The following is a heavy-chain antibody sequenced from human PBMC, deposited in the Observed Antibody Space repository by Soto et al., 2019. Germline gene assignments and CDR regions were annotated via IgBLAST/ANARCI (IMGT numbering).Heavy chain of an antibody. CDR1: GASISSGGYY. J-gene: IGHJ3*02. D-gene: IGHD3-22*01. CDR2: ISYSGST. CDR3: ARVKYYYGSSGYYYDAFDI. V-gene: IGHV4-31*03. Sequence: LSLTCTVSGASISSGGYYWSWIGQHPVKGLEWIGYISYSGSTYYNPSLRSRLTISVDTSKKQFSLKLSSVTAADTAVYYCARVKYYYGSSGYYYDAFDIWGQGTMVTVSS.